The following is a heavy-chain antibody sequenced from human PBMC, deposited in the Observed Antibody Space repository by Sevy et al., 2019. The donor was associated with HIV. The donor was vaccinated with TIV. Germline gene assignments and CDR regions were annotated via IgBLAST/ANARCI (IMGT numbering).Heavy chain of an antibody. D-gene: IGHD3-3*01. Sequence: SETLSLTCTVSGGSVSSGSYYWSWIRQPPGKGLEWIGYIYYSGSTNYNTSLKSRVTISVDTSKNQFSLKLSSVTAADTAVYYCARDARYDFWSGNNYYYGMDVWGQGTTVTVSS. CDR2: IYYSGST. J-gene: IGHJ6*02. CDR1: GGSVSSGSYY. V-gene: IGHV4-61*01. CDR3: ARDARYDFWSGNNYYYGMDV.